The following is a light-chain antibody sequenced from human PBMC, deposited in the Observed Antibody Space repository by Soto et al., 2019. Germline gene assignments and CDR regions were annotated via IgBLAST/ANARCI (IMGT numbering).Light chain of an antibody. Sequence: EIVLTQSPGTLSLSPGERATLSCRASQSINNNYLAWYQQKPGQAPRLLIYGASSRATGIPDRFSGGGSGTDFTLTISRLEPEDFAVYYCQQHASSPRTFGQGTKVEVK. CDR1: QSINNNY. CDR3: QQHASSPRT. CDR2: GAS. V-gene: IGKV3-20*01. J-gene: IGKJ1*01.